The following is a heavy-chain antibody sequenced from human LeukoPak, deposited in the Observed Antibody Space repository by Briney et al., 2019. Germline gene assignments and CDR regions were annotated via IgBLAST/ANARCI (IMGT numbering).Heavy chain of an antibody. Sequence: PSETLSLTCTVSGGSISSGSYYWSWIRQPAGKGLEWIGRIYTSGSTNYNPSLKSRVTISVDTSKNQFSLKLSSVTAAATAVYYCARVEYSSSWYWFDPWGQGTLVTVSP. CDR1: GGSISSGSYY. CDR3: ARVEYSSSWYWFDP. J-gene: IGHJ5*02. V-gene: IGHV4-61*02. D-gene: IGHD6-13*01. CDR2: IYTSGST.